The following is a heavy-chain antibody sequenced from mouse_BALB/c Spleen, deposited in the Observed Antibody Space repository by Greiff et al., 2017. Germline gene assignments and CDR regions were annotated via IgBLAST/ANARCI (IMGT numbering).Heavy chain of an antibody. CDR2: ISSGSSTI. D-gene: IGHD2-10*02. CDR3: ARGGYGSNSYAMDY. Sequence: VESGGGLVQPGGSRKLSCAASGFTFSSFGMHWVRQAPEKGLEWVAYISSGSSTIYYADTVKGRFTISRDNPKNTLFLQMTSLRSEDTAMYYCARGGYGSNSYAMDYWGQGTSVTVSS. V-gene: IGHV5-17*02. CDR1: GFTFSSFG. J-gene: IGHJ4*01.